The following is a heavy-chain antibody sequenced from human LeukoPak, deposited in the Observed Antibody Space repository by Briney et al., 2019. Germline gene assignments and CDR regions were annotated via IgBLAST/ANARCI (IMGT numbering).Heavy chain of an antibody. V-gene: IGHV3-74*01. CDR2: ISSDGSST. J-gene: IGHJ4*02. Sequence: GGSLRLSCAASGPTFSGFWMHWVRQAPGKGLLWVSRISSDGSSTNYADSVKGRFTISRDNAKNTLYLQMDSLRAEDTAVYYCARAPMGGYTYTMGPWGQGTLVTDSS. D-gene: IGHD5-18*01. CDR3: ARAPMGGYTYTMGP. CDR1: GPTFSGFW.